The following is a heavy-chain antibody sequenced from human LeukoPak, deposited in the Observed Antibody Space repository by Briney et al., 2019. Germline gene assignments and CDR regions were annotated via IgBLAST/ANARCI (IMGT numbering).Heavy chain of an antibody. CDR3: ARARRIQLWPYYYGMDV. CDR2: IYSGGST. D-gene: IGHD5-18*01. CDR1: GFTVSSNY. J-gene: IGHJ6*02. Sequence: GGSLRLSCAASGFTVSSNYMSWVRQAPGKGLEWVSVIYSGGSTYYADSVKGRFTISRDNSKNTLYLQMSSLRAEDTAVYYCARARRIQLWPYYYGMDVWGQGTTVTVSS. V-gene: IGHV3-53*01.